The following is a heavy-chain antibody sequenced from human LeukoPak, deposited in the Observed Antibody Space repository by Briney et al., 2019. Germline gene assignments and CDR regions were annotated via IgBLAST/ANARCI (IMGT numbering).Heavy chain of an antibody. V-gene: IGHV3-33*01. Sequence: PGRSLRLSCAASGFTSSSYGMHWVRQAPGKGLECVAIIWYDGSNKYYADSVKGRFTISRDNARNTLYLQMNSLRVEDTAIYYCTRDDSSGYSPYYGMDVWGQGTTVTVSS. CDR1: GFTSSSYG. CDR2: IWYDGSNK. CDR3: TRDDSSGYSPYYGMDV. D-gene: IGHD3-22*01. J-gene: IGHJ6*02.